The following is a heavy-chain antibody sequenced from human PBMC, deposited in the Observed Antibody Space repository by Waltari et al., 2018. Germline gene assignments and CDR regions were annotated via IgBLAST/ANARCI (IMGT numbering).Heavy chain of an antibody. V-gene: IGHV1-2*06. CDR1: GYLSTNFA. J-gene: IGHJ4*02. Sequence: QVQLVQSGAEVKKSGASVEASCKASGYLSTNFALHRVRHAPGQGLEWMGRINPNSGDTIYAQRFQCRVTMTGDTSITTAYMELTGLRSDDTAVYYCARSGGGTTTFGVAEWGQGSLVTVSS. CDR2: INPNSGDT. D-gene: IGHD3-3*01. CDR3: ARSGGGTTTFGVAE.